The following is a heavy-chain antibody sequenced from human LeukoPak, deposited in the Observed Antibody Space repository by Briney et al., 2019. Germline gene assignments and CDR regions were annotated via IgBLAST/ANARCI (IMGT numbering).Heavy chain of an antibody. CDR2: ISGSGDFT. CDR1: GFTFSSYA. CDR3: AKGKLGNYYFDY. V-gene: IGHV3-23*01. Sequence: GGSLRLSCAASGFTFSSYAMSWVRQAPGKGLEWVSAISGSGDFTYYADSVKGRFTISRDNSKNTLYLQMNSLRAEDTAVYYCAKGKLGNYYFDYWGQGTLVTVSS. J-gene: IGHJ4*02. D-gene: IGHD1-1*01.